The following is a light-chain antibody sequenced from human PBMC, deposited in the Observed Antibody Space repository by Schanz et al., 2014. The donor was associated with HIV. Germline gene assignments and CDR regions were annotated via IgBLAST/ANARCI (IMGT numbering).Light chain of an antibody. CDR2: ADY. Sequence: QSVLTQPPSVSGAPGQRVAISCSGSRSNIGAGYDVHWYQQFPGTAPKLLIFADYQRPSEIPDRISGSKTGTSATLAINGLQTGDEADYYCATWHSRLREVVFGGGTKLTVL. J-gene: IGLJ2*01. V-gene: IGLV1-51*01. CDR1: RSNIGAGYD. CDR3: ATWHSRLREVV.